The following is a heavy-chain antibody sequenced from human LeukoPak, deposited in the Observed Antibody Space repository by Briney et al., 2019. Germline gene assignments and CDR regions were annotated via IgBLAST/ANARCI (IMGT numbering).Heavy chain of an antibody. CDR1: GGTFSSYA. Sequence: ASVKVSCKASGGTFSSYAISWVRQAPGQGLEWMGWISAYNGNTNYAQKLQGRVTMTTDTSTSTAYMELRSLRSDDTAVYYCARGPVTYYDFWSGSRAYYFDYWGQGTLVTVSS. J-gene: IGHJ4*02. CDR3: ARGPVTYYDFWSGSRAYYFDY. V-gene: IGHV1-18*01. D-gene: IGHD3-3*01. CDR2: ISAYNGNT.